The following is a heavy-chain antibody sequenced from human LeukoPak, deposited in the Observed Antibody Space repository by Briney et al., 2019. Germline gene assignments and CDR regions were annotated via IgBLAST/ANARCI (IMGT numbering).Heavy chain of an antibody. CDR3: ARQRRYDYYMDV. CDR1: VDSIISSNYY. D-gene: IGHD3-9*01. Sequence: PSETLSLTCTVSVDSIISSNYYGGWTRHPPGKGPGWIGSIYYSGTTYHNPSLKSRVTISVDTSRNQFSLKVSSVTDADTAVYYCARQRRYDYYMDVWGKGTTVTVSS. V-gene: IGHV4-39*01. CDR2: IYYSGTT. J-gene: IGHJ6*03.